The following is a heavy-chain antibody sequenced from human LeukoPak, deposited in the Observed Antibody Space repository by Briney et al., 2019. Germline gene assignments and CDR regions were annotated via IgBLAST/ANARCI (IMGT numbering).Heavy chain of an antibody. CDR1: GFNFNNPW. CDR3: SSEGGWSFYFDY. Sequence: GGSLRLSCAVSGFNFNNPWMSWDRQAPGKGLEWVGRIKSKSDGGTPDYAAPVKGRFAISRDDSKNTLYLQMNSLKTEDTAVYYCSSEGGWSFYFDYWGQGTLVTVSS. D-gene: IGHD2-15*01. CDR2: IKSKSDGGTP. V-gene: IGHV3-15*01. J-gene: IGHJ4*02.